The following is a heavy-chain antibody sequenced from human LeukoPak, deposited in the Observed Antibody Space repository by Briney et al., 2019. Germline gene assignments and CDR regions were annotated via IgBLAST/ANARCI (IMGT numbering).Heavy chain of an antibody. CDR2: ISYDGSNK. J-gene: IGHJ4*02. V-gene: IGHV3-30*18. Sequence: GRSLRLSCAASGFTFSSYGMHWVRQAPGKGLEWVAVISYDGSNKYYADSVKGRFTISRDNSKNTLYLQMNSLRAEDTAVYYCAKLHGTHRRYSSSWNIFDYWGQGTLVTVSS. CDR3: AKLHGTHRRYSSSWNIFDY. D-gene: IGHD6-13*01. CDR1: GFTFSSYG.